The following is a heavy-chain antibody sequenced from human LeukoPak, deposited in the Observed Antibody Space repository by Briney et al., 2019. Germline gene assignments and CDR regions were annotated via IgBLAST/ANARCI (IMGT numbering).Heavy chain of an antibody. CDR2: IIPILGIA. CDR3: ARGLRYFDWLLSN. D-gene: IGHD3-9*01. CDR1: GGTFSSYA. J-gene: IGHJ4*02. Sequence: SVKVSCKAPGGTFSSYAISWVRQAPGQGLEWMGRIIPILGIANYAQKFQGRVTITADKSTSTAYMELSSLRSEDTAVYYCARGLRYFDWLLSNWGQGTLVTVSS. V-gene: IGHV1-69*04.